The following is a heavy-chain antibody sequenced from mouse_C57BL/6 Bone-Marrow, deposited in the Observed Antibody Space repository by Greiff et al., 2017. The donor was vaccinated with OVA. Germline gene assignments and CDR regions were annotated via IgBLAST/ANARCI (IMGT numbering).Heavy chain of an antibody. J-gene: IGHJ4*01. CDR3: TRGYSNDYAMDY. V-gene: IGHV1-15*01. D-gene: IGHD2-5*01. Sequence: VQLQQSGAELVRPGASVTLSCKASGYTFTDYEMHWVKQTPVHGLDWIGAIDPETGGTAYNQKFKGKAILTADNSSSTAYMERRSLTSEDSAVYYCTRGYSNDYAMDYWGRGTSVTGSA. CDR2: IDPETGGT. CDR1: GYTFTDYE.